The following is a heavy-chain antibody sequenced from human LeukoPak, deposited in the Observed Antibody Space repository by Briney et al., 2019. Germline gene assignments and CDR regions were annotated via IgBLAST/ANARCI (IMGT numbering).Heavy chain of an antibody. CDR3: ARDRRYSYGYTDDYYYYYGMDV. V-gene: IGHV4-30-4*01. Sequence: SETLSLTCTVSGGSISSGDHYWSWIRQAPGKGLEWIGYIYYSGTTYYNPSLKSRVTILVDTSKKQFSLKLRSLTAADTAVYYCARDRRYSYGYTDDYYYYYGMDVWGQGTTVTVSS. CDR1: GGSISSGDHY. D-gene: IGHD5-18*01. J-gene: IGHJ6*02. CDR2: IYYSGTT.